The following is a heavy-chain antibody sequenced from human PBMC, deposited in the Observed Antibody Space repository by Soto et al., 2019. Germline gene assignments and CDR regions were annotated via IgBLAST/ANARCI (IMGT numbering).Heavy chain of an antibody. D-gene: IGHD6-19*01. Sequence: QVQLVQSGAEVKKPGASVKVSCKASGYTFTSYAMHWVRQAPGQRLEWMGWINAGNGKTKYSQKFQGRVTITRDTSASTACMELSSLRSEDTSVYYCAIALGGWTDYWGQGTLVTVSS. CDR1: GYTFTSYA. CDR2: INAGNGKT. V-gene: IGHV1-3*01. J-gene: IGHJ4*02. CDR3: AIALGGWTDY.